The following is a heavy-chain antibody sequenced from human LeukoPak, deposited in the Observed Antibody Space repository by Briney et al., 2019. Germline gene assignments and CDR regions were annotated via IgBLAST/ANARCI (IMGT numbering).Heavy chain of an antibody. V-gene: IGHV3-30*02. J-gene: IGHJ6*02. D-gene: IGHD6-13*01. CDR1: GFTFSSYG. Sequence: PGGSLRLSCAASGFTFSSYGMHWVRQAPGKGLEWVAFIRYDGSNKYYADSVKGRFTISRDNSKNTLYLQMNSLRAEDTAVYYCAISQQLVRYYYYGMDVWGQGTTVTVSS. CDR3: AISQQLVRYYYYGMDV. CDR2: IRYDGSNK.